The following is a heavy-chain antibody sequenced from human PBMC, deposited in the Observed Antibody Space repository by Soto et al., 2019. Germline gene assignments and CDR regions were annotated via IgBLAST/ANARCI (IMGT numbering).Heavy chain of an antibody. CDR3: ARGYDVVVVAASGWFDP. CDR1: GGSFSGYY. J-gene: IGHJ5*02. Sequence: QVQLQQWGAGLLKPSETLSLTCAVYGGSFSGYYWSWIRQPPGKGLEWIGEINHSGSTNYHPSLKSGVTISVDTSKNQFSLKLSSVTAADTAVYYCARGYDVVVVAASGWFDPWGQGTLVTVSS. D-gene: IGHD2-15*01. CDR2: INHSGST. V-gene: IGHV4-34*01.